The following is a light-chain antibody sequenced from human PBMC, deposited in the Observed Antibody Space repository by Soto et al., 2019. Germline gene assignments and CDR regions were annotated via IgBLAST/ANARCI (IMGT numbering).Light chain of an antibody. CDR1: EDISNY. V-gene: IGKV1-33*01. Sequence: DIPLTQSPSSLSASLLDRVAIXCQASEDISNYLNWYQQKPGKAPKLLIYDASNLETGVPSRFSGSGSGTDFTFTISSLQPEDIATYYCQQYDNLPLTFGGGTKVDI. CDR2: DAS. CDR3: QQYDNLPLT. J-gene: IGKJ4*01.